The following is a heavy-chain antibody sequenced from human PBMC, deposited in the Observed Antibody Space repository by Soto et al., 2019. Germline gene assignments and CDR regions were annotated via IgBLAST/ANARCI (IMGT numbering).Heavy chain of an antibody. CDR1: GGSISSSSYY. CDR2: IYYSGST. J-gene: IGHJ6*02. D-gene: IGHD1-7*01. Sequence: XETLSLTCTVAGGSISSSSYYWGWIRQPPGKGLEWIGSIYYSGSTYYNPSLKSRVTISVDTSKNQFSLKLTSVTAADTAVYYCARYELYYYYGMDVWGQGTTVTVSS. V-gene: IGHV4-39*01. CDR3: ARYELYYYYGMDV.